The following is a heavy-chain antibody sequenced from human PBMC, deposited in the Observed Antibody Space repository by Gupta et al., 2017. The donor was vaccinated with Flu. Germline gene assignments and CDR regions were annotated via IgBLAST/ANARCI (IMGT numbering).Heavy chain of an antibody. CDR2: INHSGST. D-gene: IGHD2-2*01. Sequence: QVQLQQWGAGLLKPSETLSLTCAVCGGSFSGYYCSWIRQPPGKGLEWIGEINHSGSTNYNPSLKSRVTISVDTSKNQFSLKLSSVTAADTAVYYCAYEVWVPAAMVSCWGQGTLVTVSS. V-gene: IGHV4-34*01. CDR1: GGSFSGYY. J-gene: IGHJ4*02. CDR3: AYEVWVPAAMVSC.